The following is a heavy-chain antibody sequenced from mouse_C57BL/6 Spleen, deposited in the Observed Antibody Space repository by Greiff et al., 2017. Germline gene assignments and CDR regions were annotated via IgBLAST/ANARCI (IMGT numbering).Heavy chain of an antibody. CDR2: FYPGSGSI. V-gene: IGHV1-62-2*01. Sequence: VQGVESGAELVNPGASVKLSCKASGYTFPAYTIPWVKQRSGQGLEWIGWFYPGSGSIKYNEKFKDKATLPADKSSSTVYMELSRLTSEDSAVYFCARHGGDGYEGNYFDYWGQGTTLTVSS. D-gene: IGHD2-2*01. J-gene: IGHJ2*01. CDR3: ARHGGDGYEGNYFDY. CDR1: GYTFPAYT.